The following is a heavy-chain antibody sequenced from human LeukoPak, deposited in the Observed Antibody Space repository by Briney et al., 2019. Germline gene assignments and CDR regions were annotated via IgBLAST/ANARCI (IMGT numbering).Heavy chain of an antibody. V-gene: IGHV3-48*03. J-gene: IGHJ6*04. CDR2: ISSSVSTT. CDR1: GFTFSSYE. CDR3: AELGITMIGGV. Sequence: GGSLRPSCAAPGFTFSSYEMNRVRQALREGLERGSYISSSVSTTYYADSVKGRFTISRDNTKNSLYMQINSPRTENTALYYCAELGITMIGGVWGKGTTVTISS. D-gene: IGHD3-10*02.